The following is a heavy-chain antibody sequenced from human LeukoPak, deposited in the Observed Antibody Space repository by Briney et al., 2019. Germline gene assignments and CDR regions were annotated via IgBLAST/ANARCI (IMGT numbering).Heavy chain of an antibody. V-gene: IGHV3-30*02. CDR2: IRYDGSNK. D-gene: IGHD1-14*01. Sequence: HPGGSLRLSCAASGFTFSSYGMHWVRQAPGKGLEWVAFIRYDGSNKYYADYVKGRFTISRDNSKNTLYLQMNSLRAEDTAVYYCARENVGGRRNFDYWGQGTLVTVSS. CDR3: ARENVGGRRNFDY. J-gene: IGHJ4*02. CDR1: GFTFSSYG.